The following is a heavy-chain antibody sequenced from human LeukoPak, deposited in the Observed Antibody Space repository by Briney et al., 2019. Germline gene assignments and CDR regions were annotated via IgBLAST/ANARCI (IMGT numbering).Heavy chain of an antibody. V-gene: IGHV1-18*01. CDR3: ARVVVRGVIPDAFDI. Sequence: ASVKVSCKASGYTFTSYGISWVRQAPGQGLEWMGWISAYNGNTNYAQKLQGRVTMTTDTSTSTAYMELKSLRSDDTAVYYWARVVVRGVIPDAFDIWGQGTMVTVSS. D-gene: IGHD3-10*01. CDR1: GYTFTSYG. CDR2: ISAYNGNT. J-gene: IGHJ3*02.